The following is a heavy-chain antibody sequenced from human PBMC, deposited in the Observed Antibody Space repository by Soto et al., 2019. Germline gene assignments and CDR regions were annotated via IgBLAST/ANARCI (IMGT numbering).Heavy chain of an antibody. CDR1: GFTFSNYW. V-gene: IGHV3-7*01. CDR3: GSSRAVGF. CDR2: MNPDGSQK. J-gene: IGHJ4*02. D-gene: IGHD6-6*01. Sequence: GASLRLSCAASGFTFSNYWMTWVRQAPGKGLEWVASMNPDGSQKKYVDSVEGRFTISRDNARNSLYLQMNSLRADDTAVYYCGSSRAVGFWGQGSLVTVSS.